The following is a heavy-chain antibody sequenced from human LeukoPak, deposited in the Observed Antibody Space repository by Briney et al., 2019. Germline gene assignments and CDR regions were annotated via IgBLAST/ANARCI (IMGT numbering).Heavy chain of an antibody. Sequence: ASVKVSCKTSGFNFTNYGISWVRQAPGQGLEWMGWISAYNGNTNYAQKLQGRVTVTTDTSTSTAYMELRSLRSDDTAVYYCARGTYMDVWGKGTTVTVSS. CDR2: ISAYNGNT. V-gene: IGHV1-18*01. CDR1: GFNFTNYG. CDR3: ARGTYMDV. J-gene: IGHJ6*03.